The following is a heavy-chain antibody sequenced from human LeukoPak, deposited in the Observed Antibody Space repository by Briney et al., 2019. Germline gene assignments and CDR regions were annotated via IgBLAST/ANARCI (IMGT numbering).Heavy chain of an antibody. CDR3: ARGPLGELSLNDY. J-gene: IGHJ4*02. Sequence: ASVKVSCKVSGYTLTELSMHWVRQAPGKGLEWMGGFDPEDGETIYAQRFQGRVTMIEDTSTDTAYMELSSLRSEDTAVYYCARGPLGELSLNDYWGQGTLVTVSS. CDR2: FDPEDGET. D-gene: IGHD3-16*02. V-gene: IGHV1-24*01. CDR1: GYTLTELS.